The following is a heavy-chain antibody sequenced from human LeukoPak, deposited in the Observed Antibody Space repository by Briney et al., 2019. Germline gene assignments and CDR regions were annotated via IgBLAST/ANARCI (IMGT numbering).Heavy chain of an antibody. Sequence: SETLSLACIVSGGSISSYYWSWIRQPPGKGLEWIGYIYYSGSTYDNPSLKSRVTISLDTSKNQFSLKLSSVTAADTAVYYCARALTYSSSSVSAFDIWGQGTMVTVSS. CDR3: ARALTYSSSSVSAFDI. D-gene: IGHD6-13*01. CDR1: GGSISSYY. CDR2: IYYSGST. V-gene: IGHV4-59*01. J-gene: IGHJ3*02.